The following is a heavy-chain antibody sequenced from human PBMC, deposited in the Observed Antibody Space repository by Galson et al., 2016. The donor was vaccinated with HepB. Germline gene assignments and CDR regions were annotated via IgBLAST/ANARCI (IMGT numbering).Heavy chain of an antibody. CDR1: GFTFTSSA. CDR3: AAEGETKEEGMDV. Sequence: SVKVSCKASGFTFTSSAVHWVRQARGQRLEWIGWIVVGSGNTNYAQRFQERVTITRDMSTSTAYMEMSSLRSEDTAVYYCAAEGETKEEGMDVWGQGTTVTVSS. V-gene: IGHV1-58*01. CDR2: IVVGSGNT. J-gene: IGHJ6*02.